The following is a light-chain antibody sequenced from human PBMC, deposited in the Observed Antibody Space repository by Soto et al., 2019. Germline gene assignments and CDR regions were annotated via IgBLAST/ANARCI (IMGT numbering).Light chain of an antibody. Sequence: QSVLTQPPSASGTPGQRVTISCSGSSCNIGSNFIYWYQQLPGTAPKLLIYRNNERPSGVPDRFSGSKSGTSASLAISGLRSEDEADYHCAAWDDSLSGVVFGGGTKVTVL. V-gene: IGLV1-47*01. CDR2: RNN. J-gene: IGLJ2*01. CDR1: SCNIGSNF. CDR3: AAWDDSLSGVV.